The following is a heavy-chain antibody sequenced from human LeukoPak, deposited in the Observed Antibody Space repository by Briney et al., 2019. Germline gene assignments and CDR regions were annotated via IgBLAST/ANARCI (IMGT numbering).Heavy chain of an antibody. CDR2: ISGSGGST. Sequence: GGSLRLSCAASGFTFSSYAMSWVRQAPGKGLEWVSAISGSGGSTYYADSVKGRFTISRDNSKNTLYLQMDSLRVEDTGVYYCAKDFPNQWSLDVWGQGTTVSVSS. CDR1: GFTFSSYA. J-gene: IGHJ6*02. V-gene: IGHV3-23*01. D-gene: IGHD1-14*01. CDR3: AKDFPNQWSLDV.